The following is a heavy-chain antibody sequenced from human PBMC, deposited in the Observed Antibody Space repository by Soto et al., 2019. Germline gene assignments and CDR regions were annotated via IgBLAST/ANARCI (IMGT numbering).Heavy chain of an antibody. Sequence: ESLKISCKGSGYSFTSYWIAWVRQMPGKGLECMGILYTGDSDTRYSPSFQGQVTISGDKSINTAYLRWSSLKASDTAIYYCETVDTYMVKHYWGQGTLVTVSS. D-gene: IGHD5-18*01. CDR3: ETVDTYMVKHY. CDR1: GYSFTSYW. CDR2: LYTGDSDT. J-gene: IGHJ4*02. V-gene: IGHV5-51*01.